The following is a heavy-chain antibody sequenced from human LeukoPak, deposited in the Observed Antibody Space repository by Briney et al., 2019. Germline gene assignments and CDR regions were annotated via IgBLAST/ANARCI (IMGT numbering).Heavy chain of an antibody. Sequence: KSSQTLSLTCTVSGGSISSGGYYWSWIRQHPGKGLEWIGYIYYSGSTYYNPSLKSRVTISVDTSKNQFSLKLSSVTAADTAVYYCARLPQLYVWGSYRYSRYSFDYWGQGTLVTVSS. CDR2: IYYSGST. V-gene: IGHV4-31*03. CDR3: ARLPQLYVWGSYRYSRYSFDY. D-gene: IGHD3-16*02. J-gene: IGHJ4*02. CDR1: GGSISSGGYY.